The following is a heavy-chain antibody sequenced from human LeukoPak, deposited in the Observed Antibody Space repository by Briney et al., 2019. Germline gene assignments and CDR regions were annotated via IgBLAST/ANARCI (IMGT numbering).Heavy chain of an antibody. CDR3: ARHLSHYGSGSYYPPPLGY. CDR1: GYSFTSYW. V-gene: IGHV5-51*01. Sequence: GESLKISCKGSGYSFTSYWIGWVRQMPGKGLEWMGIIYPGDSDTRYSPSFQGQVTISADKSISTAYLQWSSLKASDTAMYYCARHLSHYGSGSYYPPPLGYWGQGTLVTVSS. J-gene: IGHJ4*02. CDR2: IYPGDSDT. D-gene: IGHD3-10*01.